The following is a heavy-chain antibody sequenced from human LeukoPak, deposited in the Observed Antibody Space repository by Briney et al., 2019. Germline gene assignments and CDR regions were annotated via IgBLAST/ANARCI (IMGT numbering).Heavy chain of an antibody. Sequence: GGSLRLSCAASGFTFSTYAMSWVRQAPGKGLEWVSSISSSGDRTFYADSVKDRFTISRDNSENTLYLQMSMLRAEDTAVYYCAKDRPNYHESNGHYYRPNGDYWGQGTLVTVSS. J-gene: IGHJ4*02. CDR1: GFTFSTYA. V-gene: IGHV3-23*01. CDR3: AKDRPNYHESNGHYYRPNGDY. D-gene: IGHD3-22*01. CDR2: ISSSGDRT.